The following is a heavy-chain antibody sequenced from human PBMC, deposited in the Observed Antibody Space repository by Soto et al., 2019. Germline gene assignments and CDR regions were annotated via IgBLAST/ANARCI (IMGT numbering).Heavy chain of an antibody. V-gene: IGHV4-34*01. CDR1: GGSLSDYF. CDR2: INQLGSI. D-gene: IGHD2-21*01. J-gene: IGHJ6*03. CDR3: ARGGISHWAYFYYMDV. Sequence: QVQLQQWGACLLKPSETLSLTCVVSGGSLSDYFWSWIRQPPGKALQWFGEINQLGSINYNPSLKSRVTMSGDTYKNQFSLTLSSVTAADTATYYCARGGISHWAYFYYMDVWDRGTTVTVSS.